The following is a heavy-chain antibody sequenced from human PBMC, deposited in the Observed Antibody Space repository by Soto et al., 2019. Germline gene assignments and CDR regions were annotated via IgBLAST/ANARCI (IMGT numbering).Heavy chain of an antibody. CDR2: IYHSGST. D-gene: IGHD6-19*01. CDR3: ERVAVQLSILIAVAGTDAFDI. Sequence: QVQLQESGPVLVKPSGTLSLTCAVSGGSISSSNWWSWVRQPPGKGLEWIGEIYHSGSTNYNPSLKSRVTISVDKSKNHFSLKPSSVTAADTAVYYCERVAVQLSILIAVAGTDAFDIWGQGTIVTVSS. J-gene: IGHJ3*02. CDR1: GGSISSSNW. V-gene: IGHV4-4*02.